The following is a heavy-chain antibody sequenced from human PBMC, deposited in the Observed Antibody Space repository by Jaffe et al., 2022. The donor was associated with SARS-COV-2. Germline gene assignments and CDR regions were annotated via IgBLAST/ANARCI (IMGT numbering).Heavy chain of an antibody. Sequence: QITLKESGPTLVKPTQTLTLTCTFSGFSLSTSGVGVGWIRQPPGKALEWLALIYWNDDKRYSPSLKSRLTITKDTSKNQVVLTMTNMDPVDTATYYCAHRLGYCSGGSCYSGRTYNWFDPWGQGTLVTVSS. CDR3: AHRLGYCSGGSCYSGRTYNWFDP. V-gene: IGHV2-5*01. J-gene: IGHJ5*02. CDR2: IYWNDDK. D-gene: IGHD2-15*01. CDR1: GFSLSTSGVG.